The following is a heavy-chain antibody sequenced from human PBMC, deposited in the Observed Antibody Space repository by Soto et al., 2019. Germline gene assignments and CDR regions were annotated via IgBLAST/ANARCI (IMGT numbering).Heavy chain of an antibody. J-gene: IGHJ3*02. CDR1: AFTLSDYY. D-gene: IGHD2-21*02. V-gene: IGHV3-11*01. Sequence: QVQLVESGGGSVKPGGSLRLSCEASAFTLSDYYMSWSRQAPGKGLEWLSYISNSGNTIYYADSVKGRFTISRDSAKNSLLLQMNSLRAEDTAVYYCARIGDCGGDCYAFDIWGQGTMVSVSS. CDR3: ARIGDCGGDCYAFDI. CDR2: ISNSGNTI.